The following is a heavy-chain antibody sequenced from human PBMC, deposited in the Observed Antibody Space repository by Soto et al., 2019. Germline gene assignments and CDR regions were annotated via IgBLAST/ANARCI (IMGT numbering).Heavy chain of an antibody. Sequence: GGSLRLSCAASGFTFSSYWMHWVRQAPGKGLVWVSRINSDGSSTSYADSVKGRFTISRDNAKNKLYLQMNSLRAEDTAVYYCARGTAVAARTAWGIDIWGQGTMVTVSS. J-gene: IGHJ3*02. CDR3: ARGTAVAARTAWGIDI. CDR1: GFTFSSYW. CDR2: INSDGSST. D-gene: IGHD6-19*01. V-gene: IGHV3-74*01.